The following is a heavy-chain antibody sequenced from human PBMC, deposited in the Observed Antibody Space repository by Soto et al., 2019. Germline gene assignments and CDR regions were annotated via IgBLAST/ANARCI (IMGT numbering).Heavy chain of an antibody. V-gene: IGHV1-69*06. CDR3: ATPAYCGGDCFNDAFDI. CDR2: IIPIFGTA. CDR1: GGTFSSYA. J-gene: IGHJ3*02. D-gene: IGHD2-21*02. Sequence: GASVKVSCKASGGTFSSYAISWVRQAPGQGLEWMGGIIPIFGTANYAQKFQGRVTITADKSTSTAYMELSSLRSEDTAVYYCATPAYCGGDCFNDAFDIWGQGTMVTVSS.